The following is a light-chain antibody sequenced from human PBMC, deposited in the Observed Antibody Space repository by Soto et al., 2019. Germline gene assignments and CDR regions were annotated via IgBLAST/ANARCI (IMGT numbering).Light chain of an antibody. CDR2: GAS. CDR1: QSISSN. V-gene: IGKV3-15*01. J-gene: IGKJ1*01. CDR3: QDDNNWPPWT. Sequence: EIVMTQSPATLSVSPGERATLSCRASQSISSNLAWYQQKPGQAPRLLVYGASTRATGIPARFSGSGSGTDFTLTISSMQSEDFAVSYCQDDNNWPPWTFGQGTKVEIK.